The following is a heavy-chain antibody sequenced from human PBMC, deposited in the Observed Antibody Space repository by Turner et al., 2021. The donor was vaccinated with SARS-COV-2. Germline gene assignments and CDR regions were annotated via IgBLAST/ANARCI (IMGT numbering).Heavy chain of an antibody. V-gene: IGHV1-24*01. Sequence: QVQLVQSGAEVKKPGASVKVSGKVSGYTLIELSMHWVRQAPGKGLELMGGFDPEDGETIYAQKFQGRVTMTEDTSTDTAYMELSSLRSEDTAVYYCATGYAYCGGDCSIHYWGQGTLVTVSS. D-gene: IGHD2-21*02. CDR3: ATGYAYCGGDCSIHY. CDR1: GYTLIELS. J-gene: IGHJ4*02. CDR2: FDPEDGET.